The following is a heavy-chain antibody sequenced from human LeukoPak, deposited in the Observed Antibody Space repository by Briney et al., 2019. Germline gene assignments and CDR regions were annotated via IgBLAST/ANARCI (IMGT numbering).Heavy chain of an antibody. Sequence: ASVTVSCKASGGTFSSYAISWVRQAPGQGLEWMGGIIPIFGTANYAQKFQGRVTITTDESTSTAYMELSSLRSEDTAVYYCARDLYDSSGYENYYYYMDVWGKGTTVTVSS. D-gene: IGHD3-22*01. J-gene: IGHJ6*03. CDR1: GGTFSSYA. V-gene: IGHV1-69*05. CDR3: ARDLYDSSGYENYYYYMDV. CDR2: IIPIFGTA.